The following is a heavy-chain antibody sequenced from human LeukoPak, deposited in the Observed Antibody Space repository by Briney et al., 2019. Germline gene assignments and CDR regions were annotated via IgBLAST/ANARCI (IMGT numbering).Heavy chain of an antibody. CDR3: ASFGYCSGGSCYPPGY. V-gene: IGHV4-39*01. Sequence: SETLSLTXTVSGGSITSSSYYWGWIRQPPGKGLEWIGSAYYSGSTYYNPSLKSRVIISGDTSKNQFSLKMTSVTAADTAMYYCASFGYCSGGSCYPPGYWGQGTLVIVSS. CDR1: GGSITSSSYY. J-gene: IGHJ4*02. CDR2: AYYSGST. D-gene: IGHD2-15*01.